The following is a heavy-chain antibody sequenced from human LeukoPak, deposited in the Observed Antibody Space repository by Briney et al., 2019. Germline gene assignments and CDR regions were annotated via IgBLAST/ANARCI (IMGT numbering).Heavy chain of an antibody. CDR2: IYNSGTT. D-gene: IGHD6-19*01. CDR1: GGSISSHF. Sequence: PSETLSLTCSVSGGSISSHFWSWIRQPPGKGLEWIGNIYNSGTTNYNPSLESRVTISVDTSKNQLSLQLTSVTAADTAVYYCTKATQWLAFDYWGRGTLVTVSS. V-gene: IGHV4-59*11. CDR3: TKATQWLAFDY. J-gene: IGHJ4*02.